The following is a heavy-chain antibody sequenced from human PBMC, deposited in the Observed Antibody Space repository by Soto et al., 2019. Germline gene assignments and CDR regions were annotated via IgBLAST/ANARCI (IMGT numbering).Heavy chain of an antibody. CDR3: ARVLVRSGSNKAGDAYDI. CDR2: IYAAGST. Sequence: GGSLRLSCAASGFTVSKNYMGWVRQAPGKGLEWVSVIYAAGSTYYTDSVKGRFTISRDNSKNILFLQMNGLRAEDTALYFCARVLVRSGSNKAGDAYDIWGQGTMVTVSS. J-gene: IGHJ3*02. D-gene: IGHD3-3*01. CDR1: GFTVSKNY. V-gene: IGHV3-53*01.